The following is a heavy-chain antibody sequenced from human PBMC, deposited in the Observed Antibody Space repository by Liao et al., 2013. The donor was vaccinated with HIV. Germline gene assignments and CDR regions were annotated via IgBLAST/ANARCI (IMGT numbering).Heavy chain of an antibody. V-gene: IGHV4-59*08. CDR1: GDSIRSRY. J-gene: IGHJ4*02. Sequence: QVQLQESGPGLVKPSQTLSLTCTVSGDSIRSRYWSWIRQPPGKGLEWIGYVYHTAITDSNPSLKSRVTISLDTSKNQFSLKLNSVTAADTAVYYCASSRYDSGSYYNLKYYFDSWGQGTLVTVSS. CDR3: ASSRYDSGSYYNLKYYFDS. D-gene: IGHD3-10*01. CDR2: VYHTAIT.